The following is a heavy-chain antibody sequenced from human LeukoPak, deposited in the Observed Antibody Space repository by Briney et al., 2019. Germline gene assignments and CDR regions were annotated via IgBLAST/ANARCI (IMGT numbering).Heavy chain of an antibody. CDR3: ARGPNWFDP. J-gene: IGHJ5*02. CDR2: IYYSGST. Sequence: SETLSLTCTVSGGSISNGDYYWRWIRQPPGKGLEWIGYIYYSGSTYYNPSLKSRATISVDTSKNQFSLKLSSVTAADTAVYYCARGPNWFDPWGQGTLVTVSS. V-gene: IGHV4-30-4*01. CDR1: GGSISNGDYY.